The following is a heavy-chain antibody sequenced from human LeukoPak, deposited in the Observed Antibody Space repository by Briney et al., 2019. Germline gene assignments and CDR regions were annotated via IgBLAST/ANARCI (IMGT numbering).Heavy chain of an antibody. Sequence: SVKVSCKVSGGTFSSYAISWVRQAPGQGLEWMGRIIPILGIANYAQKFQGRVTITADKCTSTAYMELSSLRSEDTAVYYCARAGSGELDYWGQGTLVTVSS. V-gene: IGHV1-69*04. D-gene: IGHD1-14*01. CDR3: ARAGSGELDY. CDR2: IIPILGIA. J-gene: IGHJ4*02. CDR1: GGTFSSYA.